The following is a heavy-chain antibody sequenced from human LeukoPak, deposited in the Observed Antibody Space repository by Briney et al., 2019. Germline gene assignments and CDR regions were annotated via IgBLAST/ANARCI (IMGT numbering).Heavy chain of an antibody. CDR3: ARDNVALVVVAATPVDY. CDR2: ISAYNGNT. V-gene: IGHV1-18*01. J-gene: IGHJ4*02. Sequence: ASVKVSCKASGYTFTSYGISWVRQAPGQGLEWMGWISAYNGNTSYAQKLQGRVTMTTDTSTSTAYMELRSLRSDDTAVYYCARDNVALVVVAATPVDYWGQGTLVTVSS. D-gene: IGHD2-15*01. CDR1: GYTFTSYG.